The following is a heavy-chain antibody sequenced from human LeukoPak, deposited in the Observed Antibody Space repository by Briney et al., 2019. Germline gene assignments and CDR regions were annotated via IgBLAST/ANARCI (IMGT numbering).Heavy chain of an antibody. CDR1: GFTFSSYV. CDR3: ARERYTAMGPFDY. Sequence: GGSLRLSCAASGFTFSSYVMHWVRQAPGKGLEWVAIISYDGSNEYYADSVKGRFTISRDNSKNTLYLQMNSLRAEDTAVYYCARERYTAMGPFDYWGQGTLVTVSS. J-gene: IGHJ4*02. D-gene: IGHD5-18*01. CDR2: ISYDGSNE. V-gene: IGHV3-30*04.